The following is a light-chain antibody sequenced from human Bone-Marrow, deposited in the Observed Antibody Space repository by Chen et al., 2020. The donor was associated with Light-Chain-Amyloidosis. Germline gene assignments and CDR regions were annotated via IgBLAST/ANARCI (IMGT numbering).Light chain of an antibody. CDR3: SSYTITNTLV. V-gene: IGLV2-14*01. J-gene: IGLJ1*01. CDR1: SSDVGGDNH. CDR2: EVT. Sequence: QSALTPPASVSGSPGQSITISCTGTSSDVGGDNHVPWYQQHPDKAPKLMIYEVTNRPSWVPDRFSGSKSDNTASLTISGLQTEDEADYFCSSYTITNTLVFGSGTRVTVL.